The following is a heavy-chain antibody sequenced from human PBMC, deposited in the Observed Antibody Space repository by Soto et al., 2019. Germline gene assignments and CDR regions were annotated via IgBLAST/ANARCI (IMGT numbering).Heavy chain of an antibody. CDR1: NFTFSIYT. CDR2: IVSVGDQI. Sequence: GGSLRLSCAASNFTFSIYTMNWVRQAPGKGLEWVSSIVSVGDQIYYADSVKGRFTTSRDSANHSLYLQMNSLRAEDTAVYYCHLWAWTVPTNYHYGADAWGQGTTVTVSS. CDR3: HLWAWTVPTNYHYGADA. J-gene: IGHJ6*02. V-gene: IGHV3-21*01. D-gene: IGHD4-4*01.